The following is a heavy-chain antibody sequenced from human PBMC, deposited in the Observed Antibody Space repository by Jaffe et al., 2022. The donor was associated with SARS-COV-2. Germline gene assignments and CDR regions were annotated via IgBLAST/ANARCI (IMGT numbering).Heavy chain of an antibody. CDR2: IWYDGSNK. CDR3: ARGNIAAAGTYGGPDWFDP. Sequence: QVQLVESGGGVVQPGRSLRLSCAASGFTFSSYGMHWVRQAPGKGLEWVAVIWYDGSNKYYADSVKGRFTISRDNSKNTLYLQMNSLRAEDTAVYYCARGNIAAAGTYGGPDWFDPWGQGTLVTVSS. CDR1: GFTFSSYG. V-gene: IGHV3-33*01. J-gene: IGHJ5*02. D-gene: IGHD6-13*01.